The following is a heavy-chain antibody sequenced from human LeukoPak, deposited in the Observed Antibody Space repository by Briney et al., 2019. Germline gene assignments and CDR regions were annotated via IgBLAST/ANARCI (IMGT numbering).Heavy chain of an antibody. Sequence: SETLSLTCAVYGGSFSTYYWTWIRQPPGRWLEWIGEVNHVGSTNFHPSLKSRVTISIDTSKNQFSLKVTSLTAADTAVYYCARDGVLRYLDIWGQGTMVTVSS. CDR2: VNHVGST. D-gene: IGHD3-10*01. CDR3: ARDGVLRYLDI. CDR1: GGSFSTYY. V-gene: IGHV4-34*01. J-gene: IGHJ3*02.